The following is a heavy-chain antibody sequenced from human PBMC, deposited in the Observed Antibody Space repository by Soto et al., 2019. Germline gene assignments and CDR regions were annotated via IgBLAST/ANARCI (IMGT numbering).Heavy chain of an antibody. J-gene: IGHJ4*02. Sequence: GSLRLSCAASGFIFENFGMSWVRQAPGKGLEWISSISGSSSTNYADSVKGRFTISRDNAKNLVYLQMNSLRVEDTALYYCARGQNNPSFWGPGTLVTVSS. V-gene: IGHV3-21*06. CDR2: ISGSSST. CDR3: ARGQNNPSF. CDR1: GFIFENFG.